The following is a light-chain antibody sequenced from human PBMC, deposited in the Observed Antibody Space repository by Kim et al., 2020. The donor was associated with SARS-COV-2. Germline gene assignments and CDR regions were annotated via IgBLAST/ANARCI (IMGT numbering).Light chain of an antibody. CDR2: DVT. J-gene: IGLJ3*02. CDR1: SSDVGAYNY. CDR3: SSYTTSSTWV. Sequence: QSALTQPASGSGSPGQSITISCTGTSSDVGAYNYVSWYQQHPGKAPKVMIYDVTKRPSGVSDRLSGSKSGNTASLTISGLQAEDEADYYCSSYTTSSTWVFGGGTKVTVL. V-gene: IGLV2-14*01.